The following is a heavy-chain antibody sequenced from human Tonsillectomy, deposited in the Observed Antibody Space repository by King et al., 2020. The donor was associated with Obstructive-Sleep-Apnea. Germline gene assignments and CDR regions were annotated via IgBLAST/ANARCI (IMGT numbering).Heavy chain of an antibody. J-gene: IGHJ6*02. V-gene: IGHV3-30*04. D-gene: IGHD6-6*01. CDR1: GFTFSTYA. CDR3: ASDGLAYSSSSQWEYGMDV. CDR2: ISFDGSNK. Sequence: VQLVESGGGVVQPGKSLRLSCAASGFTFSTYAMHWVRQAPGKGLEGVAFISFDGSNKYYADSVKGRFTVSRDDSKNTLYLKMNSLRPEDTGVYYCASDGLAYSSSSQWEYGMDVWGQGTTVTVSS.